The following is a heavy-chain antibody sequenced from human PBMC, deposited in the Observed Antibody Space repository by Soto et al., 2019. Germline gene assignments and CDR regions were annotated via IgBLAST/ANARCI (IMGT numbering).Heavy chain of an antibody. CDR2: ISARGART. J-gene: IGHJ4*02. V-gene: IGHV3-23*01. CDR1: GFAFNGFA. D-gene: IGHD4-4*01. CDR3: VKGSSTPPTSQGYFEF. Sequence: EVQLLESGGGLVQPGGSLKLSCAASGFAFNGFAMSWVRQAPGKGLEWVSGISARGARTYYAGSVKGRVTISRDNSNNTVYLQMSSLRDEDTAVYYCVKGSSTPPTSQGYFEFWGQGTLVTVSS.